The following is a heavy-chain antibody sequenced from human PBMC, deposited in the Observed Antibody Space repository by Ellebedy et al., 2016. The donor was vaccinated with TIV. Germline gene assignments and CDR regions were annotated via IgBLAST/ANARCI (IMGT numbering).Heavy chain of an antibody. V-gene: IGHV3-73*01. CDR3: TRVGDYYYYGMDV. CDR1: GFTFSGSA. J-gene: IGHJ6*02. Sequence: GGSLRLSXAASGFTFSGSAMHWVRQASGKGLEWVGRIRSKANSYATAYGASVKGRFTISRDDVKKTAYLQMNSLKTEDTAVYFCTRVGDYYYYGMDVWGQGTTVTVSS. CDR2: IRSKANSYAT.